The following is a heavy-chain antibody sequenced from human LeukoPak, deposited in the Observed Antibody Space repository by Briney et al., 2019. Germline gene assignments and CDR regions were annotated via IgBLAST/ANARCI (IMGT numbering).Heavy chain of an antibody. D-gene: IGHD6-19*01. Sequence: GGSLRLSCAASGFTFSIYAMSWVRQAPGKGLEWVLGITSGGNTYYADSVKGRFTISRDNSNNTLYLQMNSLRAEDPALYYCAKDPRHSSGCWGQGTPVTVSS. CDR1: GFTFSIYA. CDR3: AKDPRHSSGC. J-gene: IGHJ4*02. CDR2: ITSGGNT. V-gene: IGHV3-23*01.